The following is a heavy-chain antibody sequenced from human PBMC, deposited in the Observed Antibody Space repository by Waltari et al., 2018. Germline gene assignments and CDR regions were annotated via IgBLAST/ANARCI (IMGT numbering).Heavy chain of an antibody. J-gene: IGHJ4*02. CDR3: AAFGVGWQKAY. CDR2: INPDGSFT. V-gene: IGHV3-74*01. CDR1: GFTVSSAW. D-gene: IGHD6-19*01. Sequence: EVQLVESGGGLVQPGGSLRLSCTVSGFTVSSAWMHWVLQAPGKGLVWVSRINPDGSFTGYADSVEGRFTIFKDYAKNTLYLQMNSLRAEDTAVYYCAAFGVGWQKAYWGQGTLVTVSS.